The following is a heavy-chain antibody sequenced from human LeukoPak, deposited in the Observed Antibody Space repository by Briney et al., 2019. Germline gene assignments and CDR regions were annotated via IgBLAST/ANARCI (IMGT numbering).Heavy chain of an antibody. CDR2: IYYSGST. D-gene: IGHD3-22*01. CDR3: ASTPDYYDSSGYYPFDY. Sequence: SETLSLTCTVSGGSISSYYWSWIRQPPGKGLEWIGYIYYSGSTNYNPSLKSRVTISVDTSKNQFSLKLSSVTAADTAVYYCASTPDYYDSSGYYPFDYWGQGTLVTVSS. V-gene: IGHV4-59*01. J-gene: IGHJ4*02. CDR1: GGSISSYY.